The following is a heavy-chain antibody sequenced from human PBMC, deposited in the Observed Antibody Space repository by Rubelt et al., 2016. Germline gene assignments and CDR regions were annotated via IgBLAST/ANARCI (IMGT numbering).Heavy chain of an antibody. CDR2: IYYSGST. V-gene: IGHV4-61*05. Sequence: QLQLQESGPGLVKPSETLSLTCTVSGGSISSSSYYWGWIRQPPGKGLEWIGYIYYSGSTNYNPSLKGRVTISVDTSKNQFSLKLSSVTAAETAVYYCTRSGGSVGYGMDVWGQGTTVTVSS. J-gene: IGHJ6*02. D-gene: IGHD4-23*01. CDR3: TRSGGSVGYGMDV. CDR1: GGSISSSSYY.